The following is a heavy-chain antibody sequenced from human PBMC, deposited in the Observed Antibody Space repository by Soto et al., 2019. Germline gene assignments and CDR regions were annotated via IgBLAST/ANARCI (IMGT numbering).Heavy chain of an antibody. CDR1: GGTFSSYA. V-gene: IGHV1-69*06. CDR3: ASHSSDPPGPRPDPFDY. D-gene: IGHD7-27*01. J-gene: IGHJ4*02. CDR2: IIPIFGAA. Sequence: SVKVSCKASGGTFSSYAISWVRQAPRQGLEWMGGIIPIFGAANYAQKFQGRVTITADKSTSTAYMELSSLRSEDTAVYYCASHSSDPPGPRPDPFDYWGQGTLVTVSS.